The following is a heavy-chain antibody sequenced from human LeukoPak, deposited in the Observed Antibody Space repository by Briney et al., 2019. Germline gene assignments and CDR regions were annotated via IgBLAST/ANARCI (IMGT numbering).Heavy chain of an antibody. CDR3: AKDAAEDYHKIQYYYYYMDV. V-gene: IGHV3-43D*03. Sequence: PGGSLRLSCAASGFTFDDYAMHWVRQAPGKGLEWVSLISWDGGSTYYADSVKGRFTISRDNSKNSLYLQMNSLRAEDTALYYCAKDAAEDYHKIQYYYYYMDVWGKGTTVTVSS. CDR2: ISWDGGST. D-gene: IGHD3-9*01. J-gene: IGHJ6*03. CDR1: GFTFDDYA.